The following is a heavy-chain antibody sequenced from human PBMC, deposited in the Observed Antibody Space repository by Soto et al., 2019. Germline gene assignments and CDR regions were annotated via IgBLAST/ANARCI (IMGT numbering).Heavy chain of an antibody. CDR3: AKDEWHDSSGWDAFDS. CDR1: GFTFSSYA. D-gene: IGHD3-22*01. CDR2: ISGSGGST. V-gene: IGHV3-23*01. Sequence: EVQLLESGGGLVQPGGSLRLSCAASGFTFSSYAMSGVRQAPGKGLECVSAISGSGGSTYYADSVKGRFTISRDNSKNTLYLQMNSLRAEDTAVYYCAKDEWHDSSGWDAFDSWGQGTMVTVSS. J-gene: IGHJ3*02.